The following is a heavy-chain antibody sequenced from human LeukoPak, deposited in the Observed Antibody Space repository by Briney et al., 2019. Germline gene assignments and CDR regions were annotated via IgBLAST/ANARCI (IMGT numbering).Heavy chain of an antibody. D-gene: IGHD3-10*01. Sequence: SETLSLTCSVHAGSYDIYYWTFVRQPLGGGLEWIGEITYRGSPKYNPSLNSRVTISLNTPHRQFSLELRSVTAADTAVYYCHLVRGGGYFDYWGQGTLVIVSS. J-gene: IGHJ4*02. CDR2: ITYRGSP. CDR1: AGSYDIYY. V-gene: IGHV4-34*01. CDR3: HLVRGGGYFDY.